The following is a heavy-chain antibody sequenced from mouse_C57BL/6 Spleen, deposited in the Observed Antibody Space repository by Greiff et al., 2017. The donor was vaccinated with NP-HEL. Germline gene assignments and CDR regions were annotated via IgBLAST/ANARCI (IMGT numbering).Heavy chain of an antibody. Sequence: VQGVESGPGLVQPSQSLSITCTVSGFSLTSYGVHWVRQSPGKGLEWLGVIWRGGSTDYNAAFMSRLSITKDNSKSQVFFKMNSLQADDTAIYYCAKNSWDLYYFDYWGQGTTLTVSS. V-gene: IGHV2-5*01. CDR3: AKNSWDLYYFDY. D-gene: IGHD4-1*01. CDR2: IWRGGST. CDR1: GFSLTSYG. J-gene: IGHJ2*01.